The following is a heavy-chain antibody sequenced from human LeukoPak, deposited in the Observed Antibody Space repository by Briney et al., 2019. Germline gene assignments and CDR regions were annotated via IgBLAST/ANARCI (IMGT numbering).Heavy chain of an antibody. Sequence: PGGSLRLSCAASGFTFSSYAMHWVRQAPGKGLEWMAVISYDGSNKYYADSVKGRFTISRDNSKNTLYLQMNSLRAEDTAVYYCAKDREGYSYPERITAFDYWGQGTLVTVSS. CDR1: GFTFSSYA. CDR2: ISYDGSNK. CDR3: AKDREGYSYPERITAFDY. J-gene: IGHJ4*02. V-gene: IGHV3-30-3*01. D-gene: IGHD5-18*01.